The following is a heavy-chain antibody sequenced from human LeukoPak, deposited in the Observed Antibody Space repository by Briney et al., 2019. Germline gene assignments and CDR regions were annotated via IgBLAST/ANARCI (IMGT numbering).Heavy chain of an antibody. Sequence: SQTLSLTCTVSGGSISSGSYYWSWIRQPAGKGLEWIGRIYTSGSTNYNPSLKSRVTISVDTSKNQFSLKLSSVTAADTAVYYCARDPGQRPFDYWGQGTLVTVSS. D-gene: IGHD3-10*01. V-gene: IGHV4-61*02. CDR1: GGSISSGSYY. CDR3: ARDPGQRPFDY. J-gene: IGHJ4*02. CDR2: IYTSGST.